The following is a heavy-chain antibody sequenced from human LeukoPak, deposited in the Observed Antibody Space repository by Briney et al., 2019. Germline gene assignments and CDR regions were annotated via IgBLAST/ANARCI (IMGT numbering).Heavy chain of an antibody. CDR3: ARGYYGSGSYYMGNY. CDR2: ISYDGSNK. V-gene: IGHV3-30*03. D-gene: IGHD3-10*01. Sequence: GRSLRLSCAASGFTFSSYGMHWVRQAPGKGLEWVAVISYDGSNKYYADSVKGRFTISRDNSKNTLYLQMNSLRVEDSALYYCARGYYGSGSYYMGNYWGQGTLVTVSS. CDR1: GFTFSSYG. J-gene: IGHJ4*02.